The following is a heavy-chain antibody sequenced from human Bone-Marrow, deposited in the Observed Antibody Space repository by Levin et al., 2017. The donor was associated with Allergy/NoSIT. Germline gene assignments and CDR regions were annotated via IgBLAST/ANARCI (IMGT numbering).Heavy chain of an antibody. D-gene: IGHD3-10*01. CDR1: GASIRSYY. V-gene: IGHV4-59*01. J-gene: IGHJ5*02. CDR3: ARGSYGSGSYGWFDP. Sequence: SQTLSLPCNVSGASIRSYYWSWIRESPGKGLEWIGHIYNGDTTTSNPSLKSRVTMSMDTSKNQFSLTLNSLSAADTAIYYCARGSYGSGSYGWFDPWGQGALVTVSS. CDR2: IYNGDTT.